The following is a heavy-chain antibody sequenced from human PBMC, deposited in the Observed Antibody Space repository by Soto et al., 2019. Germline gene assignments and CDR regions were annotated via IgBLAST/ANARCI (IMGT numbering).Heavy chain of an antibody. CDR2: ISSSSSTI. V-gene: IGHV3-48*02. D-gene: IGHD3-3*01. J-gene: IGHJ4*02. CDR3: ARDSRPYYDFWSGYRN. CDR1: GFTFSSYS. Sequence: GGSLRLSCAASGFTFSSYSMNWVRQAPGKGLEWVSYISSSSSTIYYADSVKGRFTISRDNAKNSLYLQMNSLRDEDTAVYYCARDSRPYYDFWSGYRNWGQGTLVTVSS.